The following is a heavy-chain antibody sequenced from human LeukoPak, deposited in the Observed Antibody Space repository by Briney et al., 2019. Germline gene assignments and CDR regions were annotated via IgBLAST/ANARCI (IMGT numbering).Heavy chain of an antibody. CDR2: IYYSGST. Sequence: SSETLSLTCTVSGGSITSSSYYWGWIRQPPGKGLEWIGSIYYSGSTYYNPSLKSRVTIFVDTSKNQFSLKLSSVTAADTAVYYCASPPMIRGTYYFYYYMDVWGKGTTVTVSS. CDR1: GGSITSSSYY. J-gene: IGHJ6*03. D-gene: IGHD3-10*01. CDR3: ASPPMIRGTYYFYYYMDV. V-gene: IGHV4-39*01.